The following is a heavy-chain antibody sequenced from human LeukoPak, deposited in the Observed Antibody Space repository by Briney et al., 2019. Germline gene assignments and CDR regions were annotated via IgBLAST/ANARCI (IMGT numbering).Heavy chain of an antibody. CDR1: GFTFSNYW. CDR2: IMSDGTGI. V-gene: IGHV3-74*01. CDR3: VRGQTIDY. D-gene: IGHD4-17*01. J-gene: IGHJ4*02. Sequence: PGWSLRLSCTTSGFTFSNYWMYWVRQAPGKGLMWVSRIMSDGTGITYTDSVEGRFTISRDNAKNTLYLQMNSLRDEDTAVYYCVRGQTIDYWGQGTLVTVSS.